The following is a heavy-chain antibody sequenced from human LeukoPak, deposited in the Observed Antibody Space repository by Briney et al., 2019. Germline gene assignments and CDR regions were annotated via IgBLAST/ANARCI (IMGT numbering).Heavy chain of an antibody. V-gene: IGHV1-18*03. CDR3: ARDENYGIFFNVDY. CDR2: ISGSTGDT. CDR1: GYSFVLYG. D-gene: IGHD4-17*01. Sequence: EASVKVSCKASGYSFVLYGISWVRQAPGEGPEWMGWISGSTGDTNYAQKFQGRVTMTADTSSSTAYMELRSLRLDDMAVYYCARDENYGIFFNVDYWGQGTLVTVSS. J-gene: IGHJ4*02.